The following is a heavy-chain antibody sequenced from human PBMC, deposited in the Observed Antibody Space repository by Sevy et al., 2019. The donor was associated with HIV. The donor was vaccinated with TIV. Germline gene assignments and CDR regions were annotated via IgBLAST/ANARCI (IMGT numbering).Heavy chain of an antibody. CDR2: ISGSSNYI. Sequence: GGSLRLSCAASALTFSSYNMNWIRQAPGKGLEWVSRISGSSNYIYYAESLKGRFIISRDNAKNTLYLQMNSLRADDTAVYYCTRGPPDGSYDYFDYWGQVTLVTVSS. CDR3: TRGPPDGSYDYFDY. V-gene: IGHV3-21*06. CDR1: ALTFSSYN. J-gene: IGHJ4*02. D-gene: IGHD1-26*01.